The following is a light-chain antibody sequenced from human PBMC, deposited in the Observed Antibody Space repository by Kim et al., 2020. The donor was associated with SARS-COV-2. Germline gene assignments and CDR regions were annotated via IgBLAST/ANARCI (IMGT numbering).Light chain of an antibody. J-gene: IGKJ1*01. CDR1: QSVSSN. CDR3: QQYNNWPPVT. V-gene: IGKV3-15*01. CDR2: GAS. Sequence: EIVMTQSPATLSVSPGERATLSCRASQSVSSNLAWYQQKPGQAPRLLIYGASTRATGIPARFSGNGSGTEFTLTINSLQSEDFAVYYCQQYNNWPPVTFGQGTKVDIK.